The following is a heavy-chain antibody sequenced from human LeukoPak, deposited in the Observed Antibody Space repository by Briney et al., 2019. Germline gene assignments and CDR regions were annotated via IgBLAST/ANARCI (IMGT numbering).Heavy chain of an antibody. J-gene: IGHJ3*02. V-gene: IGHV3-64D*09. CDR2: ISSNGGST. CDR3: VTRITGRYYGSGSYYYDAFDI. CDR1: GFTFSSYA. Sequence: GGSLRLSCSASGFTFSSYAMHWVRQAPGKGLEYVSAISSNGGSTYYADSVKGRFTISRDNSKNTLYLQMSSLRAEDTAVYYCVTRITGRYYGSGSYYYDAFDIWGQGTMVTVSS. D-gene: IGHD3-10*01.